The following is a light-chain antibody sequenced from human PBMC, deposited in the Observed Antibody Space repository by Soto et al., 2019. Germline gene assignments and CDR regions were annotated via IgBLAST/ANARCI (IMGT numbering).Light chain of an antibody. V-gene: IGKV1-9*01. CDR3: QALSSYPS. CDR2: AAS. Sequence: DIQLTQSPSFLSASVGDRVTITCRASQGITSYLAWYQQKPGKAPKLLIYAASTLQSGVPSRFSGSGSGTEFTLTISSLQPEDFAAYYCQALSSYPSLGPGTKVELK. J-gene: IGKJ1*01. CDR1: QGITSY.